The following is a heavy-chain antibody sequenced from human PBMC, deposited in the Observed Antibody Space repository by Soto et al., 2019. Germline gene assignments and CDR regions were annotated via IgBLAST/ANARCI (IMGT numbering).Heavy chain of an antibody. CDR2: IYYSGST. Sequence: SETLSLTCTVSGGSISSGGYYWSWIRQHPGKGLEWIGYIYYSGSTYYNPSLKSRVTIPVDTSKNQFSLKLSSVTAADTAVYYCARVAPDNSFDPWGQGTLVTLSS. V-gene: IGHV4-31*03. CDR3: ARVAPDNSFDP. J-gene: IGHJ5*02. CDR1: GGSISSGGYY.